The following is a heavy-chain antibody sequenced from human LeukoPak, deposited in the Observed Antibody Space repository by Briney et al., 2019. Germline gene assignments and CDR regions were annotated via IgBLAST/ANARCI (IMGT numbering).Heavy chain of an antibody. CDR3: ARHYSSGSLSLNYYYYMDV. D-gene: IGHD3-10*01. CDR2: IHYSGST. Sequence: PSETLSLTCNVSGGSISRSSYYWGWIRQPPGKGLEWIGSIHYSGSTYYNPSLKSRVTISVDTSKNQFSLKQSSVTAADTAVYYCARHYSSGSLSLNYYYYMDVWGKGTTVTVSS. J-gene: IGHJ6*03. V-gene: IGHV4-39*01. CDR1: GGSISRSSYY.